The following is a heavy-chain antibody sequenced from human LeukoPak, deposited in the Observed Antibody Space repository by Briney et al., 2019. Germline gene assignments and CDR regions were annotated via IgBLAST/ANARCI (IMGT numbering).Heavy chain of an antibody. CDR3: ARSERLGIAVVYFDY. CDR1: GGTFSSYA. D-gene: IGHD6-19*01. CDR2: IIPILGIA. J-gene: IGHJ4*02. V-gene: IGHV1-69*04. Sequence: ASVKVSCKASGGTFSSYAISWVRQAPGQGLEWMGRIIPILGIANYAQKFQGRVTITADKSTSTAYMELSSLRSEDTAVCYCARSERLGIAVVYFDYWGQGTLVTVSS.